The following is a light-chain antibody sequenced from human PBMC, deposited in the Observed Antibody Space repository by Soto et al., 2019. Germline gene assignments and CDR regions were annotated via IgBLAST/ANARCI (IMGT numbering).Light chain of an antibody. Sequence: QSALTQPASVSASPGQSITISCTGTSSDIGDYNYVSWYQQRPGEAPKLILYEVENRPSGISDRFSGSKSGNTASLTISGLRTEDEADYYCSSYTSTVTLVVFGGGPKLTVL. CDR1: SSDIGDYNY. CDR3: SSYTSTVTLVV. CDR2: EVE. J-gene: IGLJ2*01. V-gene: IGLV2-14*03.